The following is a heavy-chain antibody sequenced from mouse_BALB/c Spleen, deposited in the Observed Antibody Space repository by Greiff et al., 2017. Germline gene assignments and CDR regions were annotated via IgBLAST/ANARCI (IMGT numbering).Heavy chain of an antibody. V-gene: IGHV1-14*01. Sequence: EVKLVESGPELVKPGASVKMSCKASGYTFTSYVMHWVKQKPGQGLEWIGYINPYNDGTKYNEKFKSKATLTVDNSSSTAYMELRSLTSEDSAVYYCARSEGLRGYYAMDYWGQGTSVTVSS. CDR2: INPYNDGT. J-gene: IGHJ4*01. CDR1: GYTFTSYV. CDR3: ARSEGLRGYYAMDY. D-gene: IGHD2-4*01.